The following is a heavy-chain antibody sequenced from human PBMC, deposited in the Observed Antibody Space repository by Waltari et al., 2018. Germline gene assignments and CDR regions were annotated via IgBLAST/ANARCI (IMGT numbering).Heavy chain of an antibody. Sequence: QVQLQESGPGLVKPSETLSLTCTVSGYSISSGYYWGWIRQPPGKGLEWIGSIYHSGITYYNPSLKSRVTISVDTSKNQFSLKLSSVTAADTAVYYCARFRGGGDCCYYFDYWGQGTLVTVSS. CDR1: GYSISSGYY. J-gene: IGHJ4*02. V-gene: IGHV4-38-2*02. D-gene: IGHD2-21*01. CDR2: IYHSGIT. CDR3: ARFRGGGDCCYYFDY.